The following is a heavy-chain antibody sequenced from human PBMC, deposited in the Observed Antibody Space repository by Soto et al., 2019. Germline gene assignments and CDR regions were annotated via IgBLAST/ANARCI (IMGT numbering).Heavy chain of an antibody. CDR3: GSVIGNRLLGWFAP. J-gene: IGHJ5*02. V-gene: IGHV4-31*03. CDR2: IHPSGTT. CDR1: AASITRGSYY. Sequence: QVQLHESGPGLVKPSQTLSPPCTVSAASITRGSYYWSWIRQPPGMVLELIGYIHPSGTTYYNPSLKSRVTISVDTSKKLFFLELTPVPAADTAGYYLGSVIGNRLLGWFAPWGQGPLVTVSS. D-gene: IGHD2-2*01.